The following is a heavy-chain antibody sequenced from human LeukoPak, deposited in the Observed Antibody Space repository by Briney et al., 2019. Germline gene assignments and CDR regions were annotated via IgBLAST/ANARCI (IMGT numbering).Heavy chain of an antibody. D-gene: IGHD5-12*01. J-gene: IGHJ5*02. V-gene: IGHV1-18*01. Sequence: ASVKVSCKASGYTFTSYGISWVRQAPGQGLEWMGWISAYNGNTNYAQTLQGRVTMTTDTSTSTAYRELRSLRSDDTAVYYCAREVVDIVANWFDPWGQGTLVTVSS. CDR3: AREVVDIVANWFDP. CDR2: ISAYNGNT. CDR1: GYTFTSYG.